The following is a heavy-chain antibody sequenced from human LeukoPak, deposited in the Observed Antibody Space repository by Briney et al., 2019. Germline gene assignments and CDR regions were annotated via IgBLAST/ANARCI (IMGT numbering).Heavy chain of an antibody. Sequence: SETLSLTCAVYGGSFGGYYWSWIRQPPGKGLEWIGEINHSGSTNYNPSLKSRVTISVDTSKNQFSLKLSSVTAADTAVYYCARGLRWERKTFDYWGQGTLVTVSS. V-gene: IGHV4-34*01. J-gene: IGHJ4*02. CDR1: GGSFGGYY. D-gene: IGHD1-26*01. CDR2: INHSGST. CDR3: ARGLRWERKTFDY.